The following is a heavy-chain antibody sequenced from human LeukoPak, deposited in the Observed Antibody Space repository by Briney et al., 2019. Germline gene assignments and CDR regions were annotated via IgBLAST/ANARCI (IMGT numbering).Heavy chain of an antibody. J-gene: IGHJ4*02. CDR3: AKTDNDFWSGHY. Sequence: VRXAPGKGLXWVAAISYDGSNRYYADSVKGRFTISRDNSKNTLYLHLNSLRAEDAAVYYCAKTDNDFWSGHYWGQGTLVTVSS. V-gene: IGHV3-30-3*02. D-gene: IGHD3-3*01. CDR2: ISYDGSNR.